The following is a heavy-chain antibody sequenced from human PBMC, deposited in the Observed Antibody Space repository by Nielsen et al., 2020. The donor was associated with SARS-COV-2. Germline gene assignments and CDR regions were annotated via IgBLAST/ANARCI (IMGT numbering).Heavy chain of an antibody. CDR2: INPSNGNI. CDR1: GYPFINYG. V-gene: IGHV1-18*04. D-gene: IGHD1-26*01. CDR3: ATFTQQKGDGFDI. Sequence: ASVKVSCKASGYPFINYGFTWVRQAPGRGLEWMGWINPSNGNINYAQKMQGRVSLTTDSSTSTAYMDLRRLTADDTAVYYCATFTQQKGDGFDIWGQGTVVTVSS. J-gene: IGHJ3*02.